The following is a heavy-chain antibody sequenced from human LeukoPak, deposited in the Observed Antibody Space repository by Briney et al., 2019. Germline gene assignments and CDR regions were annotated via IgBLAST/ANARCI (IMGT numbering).Heavy chain of an antibody. J-gene: IGHJ3*02. Sequence: SETLSLTCTVSVGSISSYYWSWIRQPPGKGLEWIGYIYYSGSTNYNPSLKSRVTISVDTSKNQFSLKLSSVTAADTAVYYCARDTSDAFDIWGQGTLVTVSS. V-gene: IGHV4-59*01. CDR2: IYYSGST. CDR1: VGSISSYY. CDR3: ARDTSDAFDI.